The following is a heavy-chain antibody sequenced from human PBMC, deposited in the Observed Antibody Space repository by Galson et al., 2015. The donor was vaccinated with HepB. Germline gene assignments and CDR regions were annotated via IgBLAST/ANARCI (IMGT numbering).Heavy chain of an antibody. CDR1: GFSLSTSGMC. D-gene: IGHD5-24*01. CDR3: ARIHRTVRDGYQTPLYYYYGMDV. V-gene: IGHV2-70*11. J-gene: IGHJ6*02. Sequence: PALVKPTQTLTLTCTFSGFSLSTSGMCVSWIRQPPGKALEWLARIDWDDDKYYSTSLKTRLTISKDTSKNQVVLTMTNMDPVDTATYYCARIHRTVRDGYQTPLYYYYGMDVWGQGTTVTVSS. CDR2: IDWDDDK.